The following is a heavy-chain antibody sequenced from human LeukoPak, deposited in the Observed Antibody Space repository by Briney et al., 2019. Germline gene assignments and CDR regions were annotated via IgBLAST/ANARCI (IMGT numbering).Heavy chain of an antibody. Sequence: SETLSLTCTVSGGSISGYYWSWIRQPPGKGLEWIGYISYSGSTNYNPSLMTRVTISLDTSKSQFSLKLSSVTAADTAVYYCASLLLTSRGYSYGLSYYYDSSGYSNWGQGTLVTVSS. V-gene: IGHV4-59*01. J-gene: IGHJ4*02. CDR1: GGSISGYY. CDR2: ISYSGST. D-gene: IGHD3-22*01. CDR3: ASLLLTSRGYSYGLSYYYDSSGYSN.